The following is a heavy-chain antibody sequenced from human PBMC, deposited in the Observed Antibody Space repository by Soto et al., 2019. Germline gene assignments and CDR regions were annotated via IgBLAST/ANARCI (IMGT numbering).Heavy chain of an antibody. J-gene: IGHJ6*03. CDR1: GFTFDDYA. CDR3: AKEGSSRYCSSTSCSSHDCDYYYYMDV. CDR2: ISWNSGSI. V-gene: IGHV3-9*01. D-gene: IGHD2-2*01. Sequence: SLRLSCAASGFTFDDYAMHWVRQAPGKGLEWVSGISWNSGSIGYADSVKGRFTISRDNAKNSLYRQMNSLRAEDTALYYCAKEGSSRYCSSTSCSSHDCDYYYYMDVWGKGTTVTVSS.